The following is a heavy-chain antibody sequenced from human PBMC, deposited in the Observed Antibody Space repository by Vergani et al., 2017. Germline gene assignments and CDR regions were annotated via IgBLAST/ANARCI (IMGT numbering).Heavy chain of an antibody. CDR3: ARGNYYGSGTYVDP. Sequence: EVQLMESGGGLVQPGGSLRLSCAASGFTVSSNYMSWVRQAPGKGLEWVSVIYSGGSTYYADSVKGRFTISRDNSKNTLHLQINNLRVEDTAVYYCARGNYYGSGTYVDPWGQGTLVTVSS. CDR2: IYSGGST. D-gene: IGHD3-10*01. V-gene: IGHV3-66*02. CDR1: GFTVSSNY. J-gene: IGHJ5*02.